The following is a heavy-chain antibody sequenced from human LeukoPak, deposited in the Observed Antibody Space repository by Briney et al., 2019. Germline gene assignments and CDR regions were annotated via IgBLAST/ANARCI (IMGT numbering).Heavy chain of an antibody. CDR1: GFTFSDFS. Sequence: GGSLRLSCAGSGFTFSDFSMTWVRQAPGKGLEWVSSMSPNSDYIYYADSLKGRFTVFRDNAKNSLFLQVNSLRADDTAVYYCASGGNYDYWGRGTLVTVSS. CDR3: ASGGNYDY. J-gene: IGHJ4*02. V-gene: IGHV3-21*01. D-gene: IGHD1-7*01. CDR2: MSPNSDYI.